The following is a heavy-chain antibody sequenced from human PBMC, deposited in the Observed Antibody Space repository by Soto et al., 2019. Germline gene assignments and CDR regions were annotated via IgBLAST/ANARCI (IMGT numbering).Heavy chain of an antibody. CDR1: GFTFSTYY. J-gene: IGHJ6*02. V-gene: IGHV3-74*01. Sequence: EVQLVESGGGLVQPGGSLRLSCAASGFTFSTYYMWWVRQAPGKGLVWVARITSDGSSTTYADSVKGRFTISRDNAKNPLFLQMNSLRGEDPAVYSRARERGGGFGDVWGQGTTVTVSS. CDR3: ARERGGGFGDV. D-gene: IGHD3-10*01. CDR2: ITSDGSST.